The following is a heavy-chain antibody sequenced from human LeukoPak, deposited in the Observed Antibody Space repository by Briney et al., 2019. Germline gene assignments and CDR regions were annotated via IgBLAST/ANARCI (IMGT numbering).Heavy chain of an antibody. D-gene: IGHD1-26*01. CDR2: IYPGDSDT. V-gene: IGHV5-51*01. CDR3: ARRLPSSGSYYPFDY. J-gene: IGHJ4*02. CDR1: GYTFTSYW. Sequence: GESLKISCKGSGYTFTSYWIGWVRQMPGKGLEWMGIIYPGDSDTRYSPSFQGQVTISADKSITTAYLQWSSLKASDTAMYYCARRLPSSGSYYPFDYWGQGTLVTVSS.